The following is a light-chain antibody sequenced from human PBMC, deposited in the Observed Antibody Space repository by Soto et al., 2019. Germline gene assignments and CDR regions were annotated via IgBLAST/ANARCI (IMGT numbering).Light chain of an antibody. CDR1: QDIRSD. CDR3: LQNNNYPLT. CDR2: AAS. J-gene: IGKJ4*01. V-gene: IGKV1-6*01. Sequence: AIQMTQSPSSLSASVGDRVTVTCRASQDIRSDVGWYQQKLGQAPKVLMYAASRLHSGVPSRFSGSGSGTNFVLTISSLQPEDVATYYCLQNNNYPLTFGGGTKVDIK.